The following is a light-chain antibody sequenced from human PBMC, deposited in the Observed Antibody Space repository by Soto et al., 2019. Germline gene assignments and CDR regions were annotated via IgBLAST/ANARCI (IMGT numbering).Light chain of an antibody. Sequence: QSALTQPRSVSGSPGQSVTISCTGTSSNVGGYNYVSWYQQHPAKAPKLMIYDVSKRPSGVPDRFSGSRSGNTASLTISGPQAEDEADYYCFSYTGTYTVVFGGGTKLTVL. CDR1: SSNVGGYNY. V-gene: IGLV2-11*01. CDR2: DVS. CDR3: FSYTGTYTVV. J-gene: IGLJ3*02.